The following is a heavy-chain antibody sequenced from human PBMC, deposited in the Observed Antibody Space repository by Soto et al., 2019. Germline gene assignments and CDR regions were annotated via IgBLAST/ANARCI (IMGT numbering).Heavy chain of an antibody. J-gene: IGHJ4*02. Sequence: EVQLVESGGGLIQPGGSLRLSCAADGFTVSSSSMTWVRQAPGKGLEWVSVIYSGGNTYYADSVKGRFTFTRDNPKNTLYLQMRSLRAEDTAMYYCARGFNWLDYWGQGTLVTVSS. D-gene: IGHD1-20*01. CDR1: GFTVSSSS. CDR2: IYSGGNT. CDR3: ARGFNWLDY. V-gene: IGHV3-53*01.